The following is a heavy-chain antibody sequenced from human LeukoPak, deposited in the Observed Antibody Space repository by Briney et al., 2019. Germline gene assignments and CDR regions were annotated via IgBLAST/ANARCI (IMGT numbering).Heavy chain of an antibody. CDR2: ITSDGTSI. J-gene: IGHJ4*02. V-gene: IGHV3-74*03. Sequence: GGSLSLSCAASGFSFSTTWMHWVRQVPGQGLVWVARITSDGTSISYAESVEGRFTISRDNAKNTLYLQMNSLRVDDTAVYYCARDWYHAIDYWGQGTLVTVSS. D-gene: IGHD2-2*01. CDR1: GFSFSTTW. CDR3: ARDWYHAIDY.